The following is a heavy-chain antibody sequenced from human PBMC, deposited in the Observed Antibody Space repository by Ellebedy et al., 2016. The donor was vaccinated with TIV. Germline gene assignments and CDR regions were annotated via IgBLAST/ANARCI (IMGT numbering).Heavy chain of an antibody. CDR1: GFTFGDYA. CDR3: TRESDWFGELLPKGTNFDY. V-gene: IGHV3-49*03. J-gene: IGHJ4*02. CDR2: IRSKAYGGTT. D-gene: IGHD3-10*01. Sequence: GGSLRLSXTASGFTFGDYAMSWFRQAPGKGLEWVGFIRSKAYGGTTEYAASVKGRFTISRDDSKSIAYLQMNSLKTEDTAVYYCTRESDWFGELLPKGTNFDYWGQGTLVTVSS.